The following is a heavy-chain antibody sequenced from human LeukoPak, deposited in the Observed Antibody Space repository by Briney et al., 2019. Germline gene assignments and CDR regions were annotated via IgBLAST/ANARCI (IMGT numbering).Heavy chain of an antibody. V-gene: IGHV1-18*01. CDR1: GFTFTDFG. J-gene: IGHJ3*02. D-gene: IGHD2-21*02. Sequence: ASVKVSCKASGFTFTDFGVSWVRRAPGQGLEWMGWISTYDVDTKYAQKSQGRVTMTTDTSTSTAYMDLRSLRSDDTAVYYCARGVTARDSYDIWGQGTMLIVSS. CDR3: ARGVTARDSYDI. CDR2: ISTYDVDT.